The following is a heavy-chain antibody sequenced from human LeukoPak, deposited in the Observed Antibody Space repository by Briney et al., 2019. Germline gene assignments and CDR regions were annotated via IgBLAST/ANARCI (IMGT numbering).Heavy chain of an antibody. CDR1: GFTFSSYA. CDR3: AKDGRLHSGYG. V-gene: IGHV3-23*01. J-gene: IGHJ4*02. CDR2: FNGSGGST. D-gene: IGHD5-12*01. Sequence: GGSLRLSCAASGFTFSSYAMSWVRQAPGKGLEWVTAFNGSGGSTYYADSVKGRFTISRDNSKNTLYLQMNSLRAEDTAVYYCAKDGRLHSGYGWGQGTLVTVSS.